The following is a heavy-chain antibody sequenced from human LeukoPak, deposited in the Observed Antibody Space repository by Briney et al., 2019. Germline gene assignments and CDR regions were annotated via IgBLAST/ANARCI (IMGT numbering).Heavy chain of an antibody. CDR2: IYYSGST. CDR3: ARRRGYYYNNWFDP. D-gene: IGHD3-10*01. J-gene: IGHJ5*02. CDR1: GFTFSSYW. V-gene: IGHV4-39*07. Sequence: GSLRLSCAASGFTFSSYWMSWVRQAPGKGLEWIGSIYYSGSTYYNPSLKSRVTISVDTSKNQFSLKLSSVTAADTAVYYCARRRGYYYNNWFDPWGQGTLVTVSS.